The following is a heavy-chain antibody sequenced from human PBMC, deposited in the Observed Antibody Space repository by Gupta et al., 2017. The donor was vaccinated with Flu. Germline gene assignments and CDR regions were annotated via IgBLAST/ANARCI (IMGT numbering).Heavy chain of an antibody. J-gene: IGHJ4*02. Sequence: FSFSSYDMTWVRQAPGKGLEWVSYIGSTGRTIYYSDSVKGRFTISRDNAKKSLYLQMNSLRGEDTALYYCVKGLGDNWGQGALVTVSS. V-gene: IGHV3-48*03. D-gene: IGHD3-9*01. CDR3: VKGLGDN. CDR2: IGSTGRTI. CDR1: FSFSSYD.